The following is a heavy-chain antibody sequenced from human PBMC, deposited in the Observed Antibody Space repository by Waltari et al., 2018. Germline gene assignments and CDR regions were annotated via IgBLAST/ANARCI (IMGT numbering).Heavy chain of an antibody. V-gene: IGHV3-7*01. CDR3: ARYYDGSGNDDHFDY. Sequence: EVPLVESGGGLVQPGGSLGLSCEASGFTFINFLMSWFRPAPGRGLEWVANIDQDGSEKYYVDFLKGRFTISRDNARTSLYLHMNSLRADDTAVYYCARYYDGSGNDDHFDYWGQGTLVTVSS. D-gene: IGHD3-22*01. J-gene: IGHJ4*02. CDR2: IDQDGSEK. CDR1: GFTFINFL.